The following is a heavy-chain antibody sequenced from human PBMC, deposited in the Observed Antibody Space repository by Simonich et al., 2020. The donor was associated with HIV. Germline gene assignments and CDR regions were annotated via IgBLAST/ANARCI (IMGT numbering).Heavy chain of an antibody. CDR1: GFSFSNAW. Sequence: EVQLVESGGGLVKPGGSLRLSCAASGFSFSNAWMSWVRQAPGKGLEWVGRIKSKPDGGTTDDAAPVKGRFTISRDDSKNTLYLQMNSLKTEDTAVHYCTTDGTSNYDFWNYWGQGNLVTVSS. V-gene: IGHV3-15*01. D-gene: IGHD3-3*01. J-gene: IGHJ4*02. CDR2: IKSKPDGGTT. CDR3: TTDGTSNYDFWNY.